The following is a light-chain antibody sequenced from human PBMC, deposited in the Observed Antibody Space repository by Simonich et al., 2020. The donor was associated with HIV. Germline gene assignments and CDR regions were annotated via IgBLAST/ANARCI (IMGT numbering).Light chain of an antibody. V-gene: IGLV3-25*03. CDR1: ALAKQY. Sequence: YELTQAPSVSVSPGQTARITCSGDALAKQYAYWYPQKPGQAPVLVIYKDSERPSGIPERVSGSSAGTTVTLTISGVQAEDEADYYCQSADSSGSWVFGGGTKLTVL. CDR2: KDS. CDR3: QSADSSGSWV. J-gene: IGLJ3*02.